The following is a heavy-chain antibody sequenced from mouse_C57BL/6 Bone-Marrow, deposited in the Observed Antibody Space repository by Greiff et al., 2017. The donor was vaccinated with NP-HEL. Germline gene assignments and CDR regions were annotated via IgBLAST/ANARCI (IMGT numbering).Heavy chain of an antibody. J-gene: IGHJ3*01. CDR1: GFNITDDY. V-gene: IGHV14-4*01. CDR3: TTFYYGSSHFAY. D-gene: IGHD1-1*01. CDR2: IDPENGDT. Sequence: VQLQQSGAELVRPGASVKLSCTASGFNITDDYMHWVKQRPEQGLEWIGWIDPENGDTEYASKFKGKATLTADKSSNTVYLQLSSLTSEDTAVYYCTTFYYGSSHFAYWGQGTLVTVSA.